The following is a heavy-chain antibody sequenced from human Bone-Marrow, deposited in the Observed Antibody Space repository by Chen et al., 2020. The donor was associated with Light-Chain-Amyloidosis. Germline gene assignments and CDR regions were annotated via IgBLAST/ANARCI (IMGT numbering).Heavy chain of an antibody. D-gene: IGHD1-26*01. CDR2: IFYSGST. CDR1: GSPIRSRSYY. Sequence: QLQLQESGPGLVKRSETLSLTCTVSGSPIRSRSYYWGWIRQPPGKGLEWIGSIFYSGSTYYNPSLKSRVTISVDTSKNQFSLKLSSVTAADTAVYYCARHLTPYSGSYYDYWGQGTLVTVSS. J-gene: IGHJ4*02. CDR3: ARHLTPYSGSYYDY. V-gene: IGHV4-39*01.